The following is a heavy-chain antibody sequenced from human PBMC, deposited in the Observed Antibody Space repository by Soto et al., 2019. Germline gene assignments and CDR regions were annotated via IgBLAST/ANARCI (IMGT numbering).Heavy chain of an antibody. CDR1: GVSISSSDYY. CDR2: IYYSGST. D-gene: IGHD4-17*01. V-gene: IGHV4-30-4*01. CDR3: ASWSSNVYGDYGGMDV. Sequence: SETLSLTCTVSGVSISSSDYYWSWIRQPPGKGLEWIGYIYYSGSTYYNPSLKSRVTISVDTSKNQFSLKLSSVTAADTAVYYCASWSSNVYGDYGGMDVWG. J-gene: IGHJ6*02.